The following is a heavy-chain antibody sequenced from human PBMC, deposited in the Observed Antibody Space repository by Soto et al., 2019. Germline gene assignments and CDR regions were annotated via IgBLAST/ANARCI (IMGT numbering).Heavy chain of an antibody. Sequence: SVKVSCKASAYTYTVYDIDWVRQATGQEREWMGWMNPNSRNAGYAQKFQGRVTMTRNTSISTAYMELSSLRSEDTAVYYCARGGAARLEYYYSYMDVWGKGTTVTVSS. CDR2: MNPNSRNA. J-gene: IGHJ6*03. V-gene: IGHV1-8*01. CDR3: ARGGAARLEYYYSYMDV. CDR1: AYTYTVYD. D-gene: IGHD6-6*01.